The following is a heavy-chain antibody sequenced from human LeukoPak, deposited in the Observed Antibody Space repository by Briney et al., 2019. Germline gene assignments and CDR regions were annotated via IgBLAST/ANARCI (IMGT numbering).Heavy chain of an antibody. Sequence: PSETLSLTCAVYGGSFSGYYWSWLRQPPGKGVEWVGEINRGGSTNYNPSLKRGVNISVDKCKKQCSLKRRYVNAEGKAVYYGGRGPADYNKLKPGDRDGYNYKSKRTPFDYWGQGTLVTVSS. CDR2: INRGGST. D-gene: IGHD5-24*01. CDR1: GGSFSGYY. CDR3: GRGPADYNKLKPGDRDGYNYKSKRTPFDY. V-gene: IGHV4-34*01. J-gene: IGHJ4*02.